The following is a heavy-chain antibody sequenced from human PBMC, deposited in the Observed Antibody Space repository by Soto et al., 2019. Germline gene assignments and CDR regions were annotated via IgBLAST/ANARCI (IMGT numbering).Heavy chain of an antibody. CDR2: IRGDGGQT. CDR1: GFTFTSYG. J-gene: IGHJ4*02. Sequence: GGSLRLSCTASGFTFTSYGMGWVRQAPGKGLQWVSTIRGDGGQTHYTDSVKGRFSISRDNSKNTVYLQMGSLRAEDTAMYFCARDVGLDSDDFFAYWGQGTQVTVSS. V-gene: IGHV3-23*01. D-gene: IGHD3-9*01. CDR3: ARDVGLDSDDFFAY.